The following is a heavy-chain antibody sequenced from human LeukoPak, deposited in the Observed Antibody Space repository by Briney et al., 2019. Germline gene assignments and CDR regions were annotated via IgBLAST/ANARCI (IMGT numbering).Heavy chain of an antibody. CDR3: ARQTGSGLFILP. V-gene: IGHV4-39*01. CDR2: IYYSGST. CDR1: GGSISSSSYY. D-gene: IGHD3/OR15-3a*01. J-gene: IGHJ4*02. Sequence: SETLSLTCTVSGGSISSSSYYRGWIRQPPGKGLEWIGSIYYSGSTYYNPSLKSRVTISVDTSKNQFSLRLTSVTAADTAVYYCARQTGSGLFILPGGQGTLVTVSS.